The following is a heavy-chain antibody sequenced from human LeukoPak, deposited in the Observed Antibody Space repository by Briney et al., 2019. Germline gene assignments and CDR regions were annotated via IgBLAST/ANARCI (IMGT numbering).Heavy chain of an antibody. V-gene: IGHV3-7*01. Sequence: GGSLRLSCAASGFSFSSYWMSWVRQAPGKGLEWVANIKQDGSEKYYVDSVKGRFTISRDNAKNSLYLQMNSLRAEDTAVYYCARDQGGSGWDNWFDPWGQGTLVTVSS. D-gene: IGHD6-19*01. CDR3: ARDQGGSGWDNWFDP. CDR2: IKQDGSEK. J-gene: IGHJ5*02. CDR1: GFSFSSYW.